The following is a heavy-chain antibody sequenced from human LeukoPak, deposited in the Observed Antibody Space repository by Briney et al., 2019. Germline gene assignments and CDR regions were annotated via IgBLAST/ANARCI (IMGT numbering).Heavy chain of an antibody. CDR1: GFTFNNYV. D-gene: IGHD2-21*02. J-gene: IGHJ2*01. CDR3: AKDSYELTVTASWYFGL. CDR2: ISGSGAVT. Sequence: GGSLRLSCAASGFTFNNYVMNWVRQAPGKGLEWVSAISGSGAVTYYADSVQGRVTISRDNSKNTMFLQMNSLRAEDTAVYYFAKDSYELTVTASWYFGLWGRGTLVTVSS. V-gene: IGHV3-23*01.